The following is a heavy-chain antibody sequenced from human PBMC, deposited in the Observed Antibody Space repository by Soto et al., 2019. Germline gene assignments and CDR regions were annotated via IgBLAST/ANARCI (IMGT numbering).Heavy chain of an antibody. J-gene: IGHJ4*02. D-gene: IGHD5-12*01. V-gene: IGHV3-23*01. Sequence: GGSLRLSCAASGFTFSSYAMSWVRRAPGKGLEWVSAISGSGGSTYYADSVKGRFTISRDNSKNTLYLQMNSLRAEDTAVYYCAKGGPIVATVVEYFDYWGQGTLVTVSS. CDR1: GFTFSSYA. CDR2: ISGSGGST. CDR3: AKGGPIVATVVEYFDY.